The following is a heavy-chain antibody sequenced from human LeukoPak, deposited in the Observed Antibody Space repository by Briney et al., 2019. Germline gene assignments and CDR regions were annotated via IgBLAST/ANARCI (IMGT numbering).Heavy chain of an antibody. Sequence: ASVKVSCKASGYTFTSYGISWVRQAPGQGLEWMGWISAYNGNTNYAQKLQGRVTMTTDTSTCTAYMELRSLRSHDTAVYYCARRYYYDSGGPGYYYYGMDVWGQGTTVTVSS. V-gene: IGHV1-18*01. J-gene: IGHJ6*02. CDR2: ISAYNGNT. CDR3: ARRYYYDSGGPGYYYYGMDV. CDR1: GYTFTSYG. D-gene: IGHD3-22*01.